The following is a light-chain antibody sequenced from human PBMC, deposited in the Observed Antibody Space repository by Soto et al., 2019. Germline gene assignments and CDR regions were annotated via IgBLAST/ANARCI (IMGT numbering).Light chain of an antibody. V-gene: IGKV1-5*01. CDR3: QQYSSYLCT. J-gene: IGKJ2*02. CDR1: QSIFSW. Sequence: QMTQSPSTLSASVGGRFTITCLAIQSIFSWLAWYQQKPGKAPKVLIYDASTLESGAPSRFRGSGFGTEFTLTISSLQSEDFETYYCQQYSSYLCTFGQGTKVDIK. CDR2: DAS.